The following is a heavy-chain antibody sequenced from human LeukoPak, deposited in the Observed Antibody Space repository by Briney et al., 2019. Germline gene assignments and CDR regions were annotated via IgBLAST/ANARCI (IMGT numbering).Heavy chain of an antibody. D-gene: IGHD2-21*02. CDR2: IWYDGSNK. V-gene: IGHV3-33*01. CDR3: AREGEAYCGGDCLLRLDP. J-gene: IGHJ5*02. CDR1: GFTFSSYG. Sequence: GGSLRLSCAASGFTFSSYGMHWVRQAPGKGLEWVAVIWYDGSNKYYADSVKGRFTISRDNSKNTLYLQMNSLRAEDTSVYYCAREGEAYCGGDCLLRLDPWGQGTLVTVSS.